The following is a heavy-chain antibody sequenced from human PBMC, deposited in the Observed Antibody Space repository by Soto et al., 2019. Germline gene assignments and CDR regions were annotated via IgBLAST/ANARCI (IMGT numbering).Heavy chain of an antibody. V-gene: IGHV6-1*01. Sequence: SQTLSLTCAISGDSVSSNSAAWNWIRQSPSRGLEWLGRTYYRSKWYNDYAVSVKSRITINPDTSKNQFSLQLNSVTPEDTAVYYCARESGYDFYYYYYMDVWGKGTTVTVSS. CDR3: ARESGYDFYYYYYMDV. CDR2: TYYRSKWYN. CDR1: GDSVSSNSAA. D-gene: IGHD5-12*01. J-gene: IGHJ6*03.